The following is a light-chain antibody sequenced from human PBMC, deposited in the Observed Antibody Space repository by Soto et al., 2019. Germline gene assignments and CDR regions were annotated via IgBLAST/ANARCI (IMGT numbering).Light chain of an antibody. CDR2: GAS. J-gene: IGKJ5*01. Sequence: EIVLTQSPATLSLSPGERATLSCRASQSVSSSYLSWYQQKPGQAPRLLIYGASRRATGIPDRFSGSGSGTDFALSISRLEPEDFAVYYCQQYDSSPPITFGQGTRLE. CDR3: QQYDSSPPIT. V-gene: IGKV3-20*01. CDR1: QSVSSSY.